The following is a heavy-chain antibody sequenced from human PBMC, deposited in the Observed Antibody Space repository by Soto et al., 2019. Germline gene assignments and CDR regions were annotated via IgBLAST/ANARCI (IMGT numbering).Heavy chain of an antibody. CDR1: GGSFSGYY. J-gene: IGHJ6*02. V-gene: IGHV4-34*01. D-gene: IGHD3-10*01. CDR3: ARGRGRYYYGSGAPPYYYGMDV. Sequence: SETLSLTCAVYGGSFSGYYWSWIRQPPGKGLEWIGEINHSGSTNYNPSLKSRVTIAVDTSKNQFSLKLSSVTAADTAVYYCARGRGRYYYGSGAPPYYYGMDVWGQGTTVTVSS. CDR2: INHSGST.